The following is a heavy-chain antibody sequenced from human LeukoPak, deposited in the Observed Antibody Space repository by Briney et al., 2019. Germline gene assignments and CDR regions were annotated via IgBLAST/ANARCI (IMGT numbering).Heavy chain of an antibody. CDR2: IYSGGST. Sequence: GGSLRLSCAASGFTVSSNYMSWVRQAPGKGLEWVSVIYSGGSTYYADSVKGRFTISRDNSKNTLYLQMNSLRAEDTAVYYCARGLPGAYYFDYWGQGTLVPVSS. CDR3: ARGLPGAYYFDY. J-gene: IGHJ4*02. V-gene: IGHV3-53*01. D-gene: IGHD3-16*01. CDR1: GFTVSSNY.